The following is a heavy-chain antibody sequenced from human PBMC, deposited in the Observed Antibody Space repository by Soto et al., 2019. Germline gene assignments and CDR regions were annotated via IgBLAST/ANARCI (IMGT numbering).Heavy chain of an antibody. Sequence: VQLVQSGTEVKEPGASVRVSCKASGYTFTAHSLHWARQAPGQGLEWMGWIIVSHDRPRYAPQFQGRLTSETDRIGTTAYMHLTRLTPEDTAVYFCAREPEDGVPGDYWGQGTPVVVSS. V-gene: IGHV1-3*01. J-gene: IGHJ4*02. D-gene: IGHD2-8*01. CDR3: AREPEDGVPGDY. CDR2: IIVSHDRP. CDR1: GYTFTAHS.